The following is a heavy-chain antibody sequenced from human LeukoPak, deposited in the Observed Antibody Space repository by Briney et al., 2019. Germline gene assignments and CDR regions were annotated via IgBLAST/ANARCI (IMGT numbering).Heavy chain of an antibody. Sequence: SGGSLRLSCAASGFTFSNYQMNWVRQAPGKGLEWVSFITTSASAIQYADSVKGRFTISRDNAKNLLYLQMNSLRAEDTAVYYCAREIVGSPHAFEYWGQGTLVTVAS. CDR2: ITTSASAI. J-gene: IGHJ4*02. V-gene: IGHV3-48*01. CDR1: GFTFSNYQ. CDR3: AREIVGSPHAFEY. D-gene: IGHD1-26*01.